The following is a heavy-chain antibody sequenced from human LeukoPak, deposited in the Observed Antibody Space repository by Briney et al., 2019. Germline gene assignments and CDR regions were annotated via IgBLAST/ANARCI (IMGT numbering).Heavy chain of an antibody. J-gene: IGHJ4*02. D-gene: IGHD5-24*01. CDR1: GGTFSSYA. V-gene: IGHV1-69*04. CDR3: TRDRDGYNSVLDY. Sequence: SVKVSCKASGGTFSSYAISWVRQAPGQGLEWMGRIIPILGIANYAQKFQGRVTITVDNSTSTAYMELSSLRSEDTAVYYCTRDRDGYNSVLDYWGQGTLVTVSS. CDR2: IIPILGIA.